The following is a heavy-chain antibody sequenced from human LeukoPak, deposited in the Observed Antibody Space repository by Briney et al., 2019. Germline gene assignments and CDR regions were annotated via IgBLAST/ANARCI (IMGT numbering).Heavy chain of an antibody. D-gene: IGHD3-3*01. CDR1: GFTFSSYG. CDR3: AREGDFWSGYYFDY. V-gene: IGHV3-33*01. CDR2: IWYDGSNK. Sequence: GGSLRPSCAASGFTFSSYGMHWVRQAPGKGLEWVAVIWYDGSNKYYADSVKGRFTISRDNSKNTLYLQMNSLRAEDTAVYYCAREGDFWSGYYFDYWGQGTLVTVSS. J-gene: IGHJ4*02.